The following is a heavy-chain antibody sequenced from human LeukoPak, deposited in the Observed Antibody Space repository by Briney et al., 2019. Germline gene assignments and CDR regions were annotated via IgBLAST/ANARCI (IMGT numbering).Heavy chain of an antibody. V-gene: IGHV3-21*04. Sequence: PGGSLRLSCAASGFTFSGYGMNWVRQAPGKGLEWVSSISSSSGYIYYADSVKGRFTISRDNSKNTLHLQMNSLRAEDAAVYYCAKGGIAVAGTSYYYYMDVWGKGTTVTISS. CDR1: GFTFSGYG. CDR3: AKGGIAVAGTSYYYYMDV. D-gene: IGHD6-19*01. CDR2: ISSSSGYI. J-gene: IGHJ6*03.